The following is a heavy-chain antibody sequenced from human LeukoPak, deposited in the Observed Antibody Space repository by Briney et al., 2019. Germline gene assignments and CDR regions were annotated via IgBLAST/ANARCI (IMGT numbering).Heavy chain of an antibody. CDR3: ARYGSSWYEWFDP. Sequence: QTGGSLRLSSAASGFTFSSYAMSWVRQAPGKGLEWVSAISGSGGSTYYADSVKGRFTISRDNSKNTLYLQMNSLRAEDTAVYYCARYGSSWYEWFDPWGQGTLVTVSS. V-gene: IGHV3-23*01. CDR2: ISGSGGST. D-gene: IGHD6-13*01. CDR1: GFTFSSYA. J-gene: IGHJ5*02.